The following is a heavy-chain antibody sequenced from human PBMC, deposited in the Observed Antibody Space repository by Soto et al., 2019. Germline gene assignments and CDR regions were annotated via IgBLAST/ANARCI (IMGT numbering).Heavy chain of an antibody. J-gene: IGHJ3*02. CDR3: ARDQTKWLTDAFDI. CDR1: GHTFISYG. Sequence: HVQLVQSGAEVKKPGASLKVSCKASGHTFISYGVSWVRQAPGQGLEWLGWISPYNGNTNYAQKFQGRITMTTDTFTSTVYMDLRSLRTHDTAVYYCARDQTKWLTDAFDIWGQGTMVVVSS. D-gene: IGHD5-12*01. V-gene: IGHV1-18*01. CDR2: ISPYNGNT.